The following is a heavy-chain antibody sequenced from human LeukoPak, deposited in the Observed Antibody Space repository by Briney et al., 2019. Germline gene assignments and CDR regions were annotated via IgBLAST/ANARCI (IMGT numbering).Heavy chain of an antibody. D-gene: IGHD3-10*01. Sequence: GASVKVSCKASGYTFTSYGISWVRQAPGQGLEWMGWISAYNGNTNYAQKLQGRVTMTTDTSTSTAYMELRSLRSDDTAVYYCARSAILLWFGEYAQNYYFDYWGQGTLVTVSS. V-gene: IGHV1-18*01. CDR1: GYTFTSYG. CDR2: ISAYNGNT. J-gene: IGHJ4*02. CDR3: ARSAILLWFGEYAQNYYFDY.